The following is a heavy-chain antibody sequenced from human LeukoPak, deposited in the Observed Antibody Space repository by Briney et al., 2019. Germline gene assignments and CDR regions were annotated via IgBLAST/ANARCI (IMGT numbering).Heavy chain of an antibody. CDR1: GFTFSSYW. CDR3: ARSNQADDY. Sequence: PGRSLRLSCAASGFTFSSYWMHWVRLRPGKGLVWVARINHGWRSITYAASVKARFTISRDNAKNTLYLQMDSLRAEDTGVYYCARSNQADDYWGQGTLVTVSS. CDR2: INHGWRSI. D-gene: IGHD1-14*01. J-gene: IGHJ4*02. V-gene: IGHV3-74*01.